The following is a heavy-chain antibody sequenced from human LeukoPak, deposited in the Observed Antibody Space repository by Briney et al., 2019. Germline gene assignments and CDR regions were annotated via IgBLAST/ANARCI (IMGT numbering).Heavy chain of an antibody. CDR2: IYHSGST. CDR1: GGSISSGGYY. V-gene: IGHV4-30-2*01. J-gene: IGHJ6*03. Sequence: SETLSLTCTVSGGSISSGGYYWRWIRQPPGKGLECIGYIYHSGSTYYNPSLKSRVTISVDRSKNQFSLKLSSVTAADTAVYYCARRAPDNYYMDVWGKGTTVTVSS. D-gene: IGHD1-14*01. CDR3: ARRAPDNYYMDV.